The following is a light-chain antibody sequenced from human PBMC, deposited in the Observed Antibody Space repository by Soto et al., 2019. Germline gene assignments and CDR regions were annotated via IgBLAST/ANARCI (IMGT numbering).Light chain of an antibody. J-gene: IGKJ1*01. V-gene: IGKV3-20*01. CDR2: GAS. Sequence: KVMTQSPATLSVSTAERATLSCRASQGLGTNLAWYQQRPGQAPRLLIYGASNRATGIPDRFSGSGSGTDFILTISRLEPEDFAVYYCQHYGSSWTFGQGTKVDIK. CDR1: QGLGTN. CDR3: QHYGSSWT.